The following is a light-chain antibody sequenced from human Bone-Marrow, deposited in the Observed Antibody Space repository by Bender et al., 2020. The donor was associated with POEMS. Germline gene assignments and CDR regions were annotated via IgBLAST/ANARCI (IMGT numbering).Light chain of an antibody. J-gene: IGLJ3*02. V-gene: IGLV2-23*02. CDR3: CSYAGSSIWV. CDR2: EVT. CDR1: SSDVGSYNL. Sequence: QSALTQPASVSGSPGQSITISCTGTSSDVGSYNLVSWYQHHPGKAPQLIIYEVTKRPSGVSNRFSGSKSGNTASLTISGLQAEDEADFYCCSYAGSSIWVFGGGTKLTVL.